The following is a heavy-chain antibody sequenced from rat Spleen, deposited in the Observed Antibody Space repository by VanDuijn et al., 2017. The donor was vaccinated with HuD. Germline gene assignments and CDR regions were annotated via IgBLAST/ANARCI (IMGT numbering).Heavy chain of an antibody. CDR3: ARRYYSGFDY. CDR2: ISTGGGNT. Sequence: EVQLVESGGGLVQPGRSLKLSCAASGFTFSNYYMAWVRQAPTKGLEWVASISTGGGNTYDPDSVKGRFTISRDNAENTVYLQMNSLRSEDTATYYCARRYYSGFDYWGQGVMVTVSS. J-gene: IGHJ2*01. V-gene: IGHV5-25*01. CDR1: GFTFSNYY. D-gene: IGHD1-1*01.